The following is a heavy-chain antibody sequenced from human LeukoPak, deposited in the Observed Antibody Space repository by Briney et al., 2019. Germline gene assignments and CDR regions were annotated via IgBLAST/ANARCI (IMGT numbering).Heavy chain of an antibody. D-gene: IGHD6-13*01. CDR2: IYYSGST. CDR1: GGSISSYH. Sequence: SETLSLTCTVSGGSISSYHWSWIRQPPGKGLEWIGYIYYSGSTNYNPSLKSRVTISVDTSKNQFSLKLSSVTAADTAVYYCARGAAAVVYWGQGTLVTVSS. J-gene: IGHJ4*02. V-gene: IGHV4-59*01. CDR3: ARGAAAVVY.